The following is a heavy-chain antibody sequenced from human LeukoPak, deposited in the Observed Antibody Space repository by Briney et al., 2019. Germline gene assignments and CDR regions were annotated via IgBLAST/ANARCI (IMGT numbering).Heavy chain of an antibody. D-gene: IGHD2-2*01. CDR2: LSYDGSLK. Sequence: GGSLRLSCTGSGFTFSDSGMHWVCQAPGKGLEWMAILSYDGSLKYYADSVKGRFTISRDNSKNTLYLQMNSLRVEDAAVYYCATSIERSTWESHALDFWGQGTLVTVSS. CDR1: GFTFSDSG. V-gene: IGHV3-30*04. J-gene: IGHJ4*02. CDR3: ATSIERSTWESHALDF.